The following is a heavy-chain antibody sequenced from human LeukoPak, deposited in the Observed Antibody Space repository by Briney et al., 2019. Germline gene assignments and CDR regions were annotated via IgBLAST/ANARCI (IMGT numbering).Heavy chain of an antibody. V-gene: IGHV3-48*04. CDR3: ARARTTVVKSGYFDY. CDR2: ISSSSSTI. Sequence: GGSLRLSCAASGFTFSSYSMNWVRQAPGKGLEWVSYISSSSSTIHYADSVKGRFTISRDNAKNSLYLQMNSLRAEDTAVYYCARARTTVVKSGYFDYWGQGTLVTVSS. D-gene: IGHD4-23*01. J-gene: IGHJ4*02. CDR1: GFTFSSYS.